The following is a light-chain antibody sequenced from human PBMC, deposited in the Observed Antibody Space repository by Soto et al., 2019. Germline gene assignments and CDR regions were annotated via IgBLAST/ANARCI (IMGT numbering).Light chain of an antibody. CDR3: QQLSNWPPV. CDR2: DAS. CDR1: QSVSTY. V-gene: IGKV3-11*01. Sequence: EIVLTQSPATLSLSPGERATLSCRASQSVSTYLAWYQQKPGQAPRLLIYDASNRATGIPARFSGSGSGTGFTLTISILEPEDFAFYYCQQLSNWPPVFGGGSKVDIK. J-gene: IGKJ4*01.